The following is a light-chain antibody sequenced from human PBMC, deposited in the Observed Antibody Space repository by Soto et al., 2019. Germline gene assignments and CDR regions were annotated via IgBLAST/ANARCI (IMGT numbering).Light chain of an antibody. Sequence: EIVLTQSPGTLSLSPGERATLFCRASQSISSNYLAWYQQKTGQAPRRLIYGATRRATGIPDRFSGSGSGTDFTLTISRLEPEDFAVYYCQQYGRSAIFTLGPGTTGDI. J-gene: IGKJ3*01. V-gene: IGKV3-20*01. CDR2: GAT. CDR3: QQYGRSAIFT. CDR1: QSISSNY.